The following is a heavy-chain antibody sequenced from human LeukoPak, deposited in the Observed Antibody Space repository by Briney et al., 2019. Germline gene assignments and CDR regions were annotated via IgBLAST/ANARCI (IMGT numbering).Heavy chain of an antibody. CDR2: ISGSGGST. D-gene: IGHD4-17*01. CDR1: GFTFSSYA. J-gene: IGHJ6*03. V-gene: IGHV3-23*01. Sequence: GGSLRLSCAASGFTFSSYAMSRVRQAPGKGLEWVSAISGSGGSTYYADSVKGRFTISRDNSKNTLYLQMNSLRAEDTAVYYCAKDYGDPRSVYYYYYYMDVWGKGTTVTVSS. CDR3: AKDYGDPRSVYYYYYYMDV.